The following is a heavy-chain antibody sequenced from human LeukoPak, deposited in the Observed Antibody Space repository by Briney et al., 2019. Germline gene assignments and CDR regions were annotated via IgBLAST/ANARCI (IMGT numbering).Heavy chain of an antibody. Sequence: GGSLRLSCAASGFTFSSYAMSWVRQAPGKGLEWVSAISGSGGSTYYADSVKGRFTISRDNSKNTLYLQMNSLRTEDTAVYYCARIKTMVPAVNAFDIWGQGTLVTVSS. CDR2: ISGSGGST. V-gene: IGHV3-23*01. CDR3: ARIKTMVPAVNAFDI. D-gene: IGHD3-10*01. CDR1: GFTFSSYA. J-gene: IGHJ3*02.